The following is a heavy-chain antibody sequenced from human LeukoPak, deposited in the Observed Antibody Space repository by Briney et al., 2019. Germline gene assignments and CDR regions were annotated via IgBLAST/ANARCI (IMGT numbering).Heavy chain of an antibody. CDR3: ARDLAARPHWFDP. D-gene: IGHD6-6*01. CDR2: IKQDGSEK. Sequence: GRSLRLSCAASGFTFSSCGMHWVRQAPGKGLEGVANIKQDGSEKYYVDSVKGRFTISRDNAKNSLYLQMNSLRAEDTAVYYCARDLAARPHWFDPWGQGTLVTVSS. J-gene: IGHJ5*02. V-gene: IGHV3-7*01. CDR1: GFTFSSCG.